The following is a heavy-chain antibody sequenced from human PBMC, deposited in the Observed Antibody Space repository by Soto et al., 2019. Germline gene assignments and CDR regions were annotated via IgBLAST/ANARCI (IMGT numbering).Heavy chain of an antibody. Sequence: SETLSLTCAVSGGSISTTNWWSWVRQPPGKGLEWIGEIYHSESTNYNPSLKSRVTMSVDKSKNQFSLKLSSVTAADTAVYYCARDQISGSAFDIWGQGTMVT. J-gene: IGHJ3*02. CDR3: ARDQISGSAFDI. CDR2: IYHSEST. CDR1: GGSISTTNW. V-gene: IGHV4-4*02. D-gene: IGHD6-19*01.